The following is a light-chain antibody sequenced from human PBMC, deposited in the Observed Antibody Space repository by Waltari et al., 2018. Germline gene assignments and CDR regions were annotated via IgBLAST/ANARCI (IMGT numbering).Light chain of an antibody. CDR1: SSDVGGYSH. Sequence: QSALTQPASVSGSLGQSITLSFTGTSSDVGGYSHVSWYQQHPGEAPKLLIFDVSNRPPGISNRFSGSKSGNTASLTLSGLQAEDEADYFCTSYTSSSTRVFGGGTKVTVL. CDR3: TSYTSSSTRV. V-gene: IGLV2-14*03. CDR2: DVS. J-gene: IGLJ3*02.